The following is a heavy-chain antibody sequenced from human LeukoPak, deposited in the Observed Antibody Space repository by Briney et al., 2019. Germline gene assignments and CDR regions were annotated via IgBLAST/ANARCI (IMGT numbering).Heavy chain of an antibody. J-gene: IGHJ6*02. CDR2: INHSGST. CDR1: VGSFSGYY. Sequence: SETLSLTCAVYVGSFSGYYWSWIRQPPGKGLEWIGEINHSGSTNYNPSLKSRVTISVDTSKNQFSLKLSSVTAADTAVYYCASIHSRVYGMDVWGQGTTVTVSS. CDR3: ASIHSRVYGMDV. V-gene: IGHV4-34*01. D-gene: IGHD2-21*01.